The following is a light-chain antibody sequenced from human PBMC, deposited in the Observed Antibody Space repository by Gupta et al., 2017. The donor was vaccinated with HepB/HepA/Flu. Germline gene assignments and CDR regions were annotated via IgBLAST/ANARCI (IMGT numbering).Light chain of an antibody. CDR1: SGHSNYA. Sequence: QLVLTQSPSASASLGASVKLTCTLSSGHSNYAIAWHQQQPEKGPRYLMKLNSDGSHIKGDGIPDRFSGSSAGAARSLTISSLQAEDDAYYYCQTGGTGSPPVFGGGTNLTVL. CDR2: LNSDGSH. J-gene: IGLJ2*01. CDR3: QTGGTGSPPV. V-gene: IGLV4-69*01.